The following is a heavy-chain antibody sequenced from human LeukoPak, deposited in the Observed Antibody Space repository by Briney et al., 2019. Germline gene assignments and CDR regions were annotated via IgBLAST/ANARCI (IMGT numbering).Heavy chain of an antibody. CDR2: ISYDGSNK. J-gene: IGHJ5*02. Sequence: QSGGSLRLSCAASGFTFSSYAMHWVRQAPGKGLEWVAVISYDGSNKYYADSVKGRFTISRDNSKNTLYLQMNSLRAEDTAVYYCARCMVRGASSWFDPWGQGTLVTVSS. CDR3: ARCMVRGASSWFDP. D-gene: IGHD3-10*01. CDR1: GFTFSSYA. V-gene: IGHV3-30*14.